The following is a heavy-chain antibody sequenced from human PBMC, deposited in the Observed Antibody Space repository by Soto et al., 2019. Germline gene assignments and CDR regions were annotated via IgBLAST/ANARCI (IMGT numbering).Heavy chain of an antibody. CDR1: GGSISSYY. V-gene: IGHV4-4*07. J-gene: IGHJ4*02. CDR2: IYTSGST. CDR3: ERDKGTYYDFWSGYHGVDY. D-gene: IGHD3-3*01. Sequence: QVQLQESGPGLVKPSETLSLTCTVSGGSISSYYWSWIRQPAGKGLEWIGRIYTSGSTNYNPSLKSRVTMSVDTSKNQFSLKLSSVTAADTAVYYCERDKGTYYDFWSGYHGVDYWGQGTLVTVSS.